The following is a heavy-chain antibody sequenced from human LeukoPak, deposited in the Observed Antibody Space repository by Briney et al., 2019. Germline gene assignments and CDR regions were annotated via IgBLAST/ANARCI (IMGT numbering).Heavy chain of an antibody. Sequence: VASVKVSCKASGYTFTSYDINWVRQATGQGLEWMGWMNPNSGNTGYAQKFQGRVTMTTDTSTSTAYMELRSLRSDDTAVYYCARYGSGQNWFDPWGQGTLVTVSS. CDR3: ARYGSGQNWFDP. D-gene: IGHD3-10*01. V-gene: IGHV1-8*01. J-gene: IGHJ5*02. CDR1: GYTFTSYD. CDR2: MNPNSGNT.